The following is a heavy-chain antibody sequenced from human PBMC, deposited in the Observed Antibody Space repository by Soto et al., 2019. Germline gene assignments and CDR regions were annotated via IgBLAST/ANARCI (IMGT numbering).Heavy chain of an antibody. J-gene: IGHJ6*02. CDR3: ARSYSSSWYAYSEYYYYYGMDV. D-gene: IGHD6-13*01. Sequence: ASVKVSCKASGYTFTSYEINWVRQATGQGLEWMGWMNPNSGNTGYAQKFQGRVTMTRNTSISTAYMELSSLRSEDTAVYYCARSYSSSWYAYSEYYYYYGMDVWGQGTTVTVSS. CDR1: GYTFTSYE. V-gene: IGHV1-8*01. CDR2: MNPNSGNT.